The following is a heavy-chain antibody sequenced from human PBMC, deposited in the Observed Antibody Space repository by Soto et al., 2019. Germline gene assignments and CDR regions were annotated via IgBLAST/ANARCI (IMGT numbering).Heavy chain of an antibody. V-gene: IGHV1-46*01. Sequence: GPSVKVSCKASGYIFTSYYIHWVRQAPGQGLEWMGWINPFDGSRMFAQRFQGRVSMTTDTSTSTVYMEVRSLRSDDTAVYYCARDLGQQLFGYWGQGTLVTVSS. D-gene: IGHD6-13*01. CDR3: ARDLGQQLFGY. CDR1: GYIFTSYY. J-gene: IGHJ4*02. CDR2: INPFDGSR.